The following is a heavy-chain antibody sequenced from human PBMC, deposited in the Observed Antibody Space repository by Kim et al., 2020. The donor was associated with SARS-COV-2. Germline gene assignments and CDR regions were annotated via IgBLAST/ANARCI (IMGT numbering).Heavy chain of an antibody. D-gene: IGHD6-13*01. V-gene: IGHV3-9*01. CDR3: ATLGGYSSSSDYYYGMDV. CDR2: ISWNSGSI. CDR1: GFTFDDYA. Sequence: GGSLRLFCAASGFTFDDYAMHWVRQAPGKGLEWVSGISWNSGSIGYADSVKGRFTISRDNAKNSLYLQKNSLRAEDTALYYCATLGGYSSSSDYYYGMDVWEQGTTITVSS. J-gene: IGHJ6*01.